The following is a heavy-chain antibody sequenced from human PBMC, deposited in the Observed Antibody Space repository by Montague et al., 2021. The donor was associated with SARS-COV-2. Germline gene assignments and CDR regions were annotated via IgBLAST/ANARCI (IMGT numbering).Heavy chain of an antibody. D-gene: IGHD3-3*01. CDR2: IYYSGST. CDR1: GGSISSYY. Sequence: SETLSLTCTVSGGSISSYYWSWIRQPPGKGLEWIGYIYYSGSTNYNPSLKSRVTISVDTSKNQFSLKLSSVTAADTAVYYCERGIFTIPCIQAHYYLDVWGKGTTVTVSS. V-gene: IGHV4-59*01. J-gene: IGHJ6*03. CDR3: ERGIFTIPCIQAHYYLDV.